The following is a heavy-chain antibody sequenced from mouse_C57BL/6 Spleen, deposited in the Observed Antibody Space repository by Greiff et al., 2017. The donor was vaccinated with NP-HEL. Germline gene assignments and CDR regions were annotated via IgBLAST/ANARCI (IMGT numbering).Heavy chain of an antibody. D-gene: IGHD2-1*01. CDR2: IDPNSGGT. J-gene: IGHJ3*01. Sequence: VQLQQPGAELVKPGASVKLSCKASGYTFTSYWMHWVKQRPGRGLEWIGRIDPNSGGTKYNEKFKSKATLTVDKPSSTAYMQLSSLTSEDSAVYDCAREGIYYGNYAWFAYWGQGTLVTVSA. V-gene: IGHV1-72*01. CDR1: GYTFTSYW. CDR3: AREGIYYGNYAWFAY.